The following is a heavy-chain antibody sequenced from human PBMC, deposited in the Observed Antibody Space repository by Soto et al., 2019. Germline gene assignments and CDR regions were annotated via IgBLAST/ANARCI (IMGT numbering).Heavy chain of an antibody. V-gene: IGHV4-39*01. D-gene: IGHD4-4*01. CDR3: VSQRTTVLPQASTHY. CDR1: RDSVDKSSYY. J-gene: IGHJ4*02. Sequence: ETASITCTVSRDSVDKSSYYCGWIRQSPGKGLEWIGSVYYRGRSYSKSSVKSRVTISVDTSKNQFSLNLNSVTASDTAVYFCVSQRTTVLPQASTHYWGPGALVTRS. CDR2: VYYRGRS.